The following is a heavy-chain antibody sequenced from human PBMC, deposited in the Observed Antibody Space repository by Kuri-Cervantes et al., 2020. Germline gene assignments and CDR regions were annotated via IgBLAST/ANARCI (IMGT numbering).Heavy chain of an antibody. CDR2: FDPEDGET. Sequence: ASVKVSCKVSRYTLTELSMHWVRQAPGKGLEWMGGFDPEDGETIYAQKFQGRVTMTEDTSTDTAYMELSSLRSEDTAVYYCATYTLKYYGSGSPCMDVWGQGTTVTVSS. CDR3: ATYTLKYYGSGSPCMDV. D-gene: IGHD3-10*01. V-gene: IGHV1-24*01. CDR1: RYTLTELS. J-gene: IGHJ6*02.